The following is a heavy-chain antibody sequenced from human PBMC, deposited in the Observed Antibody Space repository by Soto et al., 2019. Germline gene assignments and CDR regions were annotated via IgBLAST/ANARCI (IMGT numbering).Heavy chain of an antibody. J-gene: IGHJ3*02. Sequence: SVKVSCKASGGTFSSYAISWVRQAPGQGLEWVGGIIPIFGTANYAQKFQGRVTITADESTSTAYMELSSLRSEDTAVYYCASSVVVTAQPHDAFDIWGQGTMVTVSS. CDR3: ASSVVVTAQPHDAFDI. CDR2: IIPIFGTA. V-gene: IGHV1-69*13. D-gene: IGHD2-21*02. CDR1: GGTFSSYA.